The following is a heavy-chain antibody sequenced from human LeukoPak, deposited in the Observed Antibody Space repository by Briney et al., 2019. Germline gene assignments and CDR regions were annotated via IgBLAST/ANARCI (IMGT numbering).Heavy chain of an antibody. Sequence: GGSLRLSCAASGFTYSSYSMNWVRQAPGKGLEWVSAISGSGGSTYYADSVKGRFTISRDNSKNTLYLQMNSLRAEDTAVYYCAKDRGSSWTPYYFDYWGQGTLVTVSS. V-gene: IGHV3-23*01. J-gene: IGHJ4*02. CDR1: GFTYSSYS. D-gene: IGHD6-13*01. CDR2: ISGSGGST. CDR3: AKDRGSSWTPYYFDY.